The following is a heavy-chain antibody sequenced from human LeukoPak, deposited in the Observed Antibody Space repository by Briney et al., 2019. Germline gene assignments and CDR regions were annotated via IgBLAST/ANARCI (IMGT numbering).Heavy chain of an antibody. Sequence: SETLSLTCTVSGGSISSGDYYWSWIRQPPGKGLEWIGYIYYSGSIYYNPSLKSRVTISVDTSKNQFSLKLSSVTAADTAVYYCATSGEGGHFDYWGQGTLVTVSS. CDR2: IYYSGSI. J-gene: IGHJ4*02. CDR3: ATSGEGGHFDY. V-gene: IGHV4-30-4*01. D-gene: IGHD3-10*01. CDR1: GGSISSGDYY.